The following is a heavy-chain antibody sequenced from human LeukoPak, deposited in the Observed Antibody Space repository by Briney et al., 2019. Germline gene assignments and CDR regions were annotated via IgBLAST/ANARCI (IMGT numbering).Heavy chain of an antibody. CDR2: INPSGGST. Sequence: ASVKVSCKASGCTFTSYYMHWVRQAPGQGLEWMGIINPSGGSTSYAQKFQGRVTMTRDTSTSTVYMELSSLRSEDTAVYYCARARITIFGVVNGGDAFDIWGQGTMVTVSS. J-gene: IGHJ3*02. V-gene: IGHV1-46*01. CDR3: ARARITIFGVVNGGDAFDI. CDR1: GCTFTSYY. D-gene: IGHD3-3*01.